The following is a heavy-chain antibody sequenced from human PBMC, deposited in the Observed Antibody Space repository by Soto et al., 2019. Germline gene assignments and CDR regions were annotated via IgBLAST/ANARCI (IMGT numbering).Heavy chain of an antibody. CDR2: IYYSGST. Sequence: SETLSLTCTVSGGSISSGGYYWSWIRQHPGKGLEWIGHIYYSGSTYYNPSLKSRVTISVDTSKNQFSLKLSSVTAADTAVYYCARAGSENYYYGMDVWGQGTTVTVSS. CDR1: GGSISSGGYY. CDR3: ARAGSENYYYGMDV. J-gene: IGHJ6*02. V-gene: IGHV4-31*03.